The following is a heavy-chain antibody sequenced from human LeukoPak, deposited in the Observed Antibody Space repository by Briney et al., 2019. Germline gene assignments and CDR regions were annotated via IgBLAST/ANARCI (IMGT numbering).Heavy chain of an antibody. CDR2: ISYDGSNK. D-gene: IGHD5-18*01. J-gene: IGHJ4*02. V-gene: IGHV3-30*03. Sequence: GGSLRLSCAASGFTFRSYWMDWVRQAPGKGLEWVALISYDGSNKYYADSVKGRFTISRDNSKNTLYLQMNSLRVEDTAVYYCARENTAMVIFDYWGQGTLVTVSS. CDR1: GFTFRSYW. CDR3: ARENTAMVIFDY.